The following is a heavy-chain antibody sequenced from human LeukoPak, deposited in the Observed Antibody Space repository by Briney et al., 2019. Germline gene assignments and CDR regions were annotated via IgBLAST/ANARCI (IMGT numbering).Heavy chain of an antibody. CDR2: MNPNSGNT. CDR1: GYTFTSCD. CDR3: TRGSSSRRHK. J-gene: IGHJ4*02. Sequence: ASVKVSCKASGYTFTSCDINWVRQATGQGLEWMGWMNPNSGNTGYGQSFQGRITMTRDISIGTAYMELSNLTSEDTATYYCTRGSSSRRHKWGQGTLVTVSS. D-gene: IGHD2-15*01. V-gene: IGHV1-8*01.